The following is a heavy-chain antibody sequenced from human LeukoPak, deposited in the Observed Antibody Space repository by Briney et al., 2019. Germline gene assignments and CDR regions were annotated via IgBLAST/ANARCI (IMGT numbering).Heavy chain of an antibody. CDR1: GFTFSDAW. J-gene: IGHJ4*02. V-gene: IGHV3-15*01. Sequence: GGSLRLSCAASGFTFSDAWMSWVRQTPGKGLEWVGHIKSKIDGGTTDYAAPAKGRFTISRDDSKNTLYLQMDSLKTEDTAVYYCAAFPRADTGFIILDYWGQGTLVTVSS. CDR2: IKSKIDGGTT. D-gene: IGHD3-16*02. CDR3: AAFPRADTGFIILDY.